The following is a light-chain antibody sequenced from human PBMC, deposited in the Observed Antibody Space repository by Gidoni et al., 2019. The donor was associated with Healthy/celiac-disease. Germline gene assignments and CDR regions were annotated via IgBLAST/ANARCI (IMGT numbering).Light chain of an antibody. CDR3: MQALQTTIT. J-gene: IGKJ5*01. Sequence: DIVMTQSPLSLPVTPGQPASISCRSSQSLLHSNGYNYLDWYLPKPGQSPQLLIYLGSNRASGVPDRFSGSGSGTDFTLKISRLEAEDVGVYYCMQALQTTITFGQGTRLEIK. V-gene: IGKV2-28*01. CDR1: QSLLHSNGYNY. CDR2: LGS.